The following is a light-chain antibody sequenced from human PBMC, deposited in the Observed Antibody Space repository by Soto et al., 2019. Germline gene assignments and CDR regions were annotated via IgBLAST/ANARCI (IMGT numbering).Light chain of an antibody. CDR2: AAS. J-gene: IGKJ5*01. Sequence: DITSSQSPSFVSASVGDRVTIPCRASQGISSYLAWYQQKPGKAPKLLIYAASTLQSGVPLRFSGSGSGTSFTLTISSLQPEDFATYYCQQLLSYPITFAQGTRLEIK. CDR3: QQLLSYPIT. CDR1: QGISSY. V-gene: IGKV1-9*01.